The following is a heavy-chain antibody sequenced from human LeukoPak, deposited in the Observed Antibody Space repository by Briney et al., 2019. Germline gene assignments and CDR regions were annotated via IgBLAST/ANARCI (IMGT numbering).Heavy chain of an antibody. Sequence: PSETLSLTCTVSGYSISSGYYWGWIRQSPGKGLEWIGSIYHAGSTFHNPSLKSRVTISVDTSRNQFSLRLSSVTAADTAVYFCARVFGNYQEAMDVWGQGATVTVSS. J-gene: IGHJ6*02. CDR1: GYSISSGYY. CDR3: ARVFGNYQEAMDV. D-gene: IGHD3-3*01. V-gene: IGHV4-38-2*02. CDR2: IYHAGST.